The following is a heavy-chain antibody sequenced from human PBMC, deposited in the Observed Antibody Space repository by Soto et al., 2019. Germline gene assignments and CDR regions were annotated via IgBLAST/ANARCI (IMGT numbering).Heavy chain of an antibody. J-gene: IGHJ5*02. Sequence: QVQLVQSGAEVKKTGASVKVSCKASGYTFTSYGISWARQAPGQGLEWMGWISAYNGNTNYAQKLQGRVTMTTATSTSTAYMDLRRLRFEDTAVYYWASSNLKLARNQIWFGRWGQGTLVTVS. CDR1: GYTFTSYG. D-gene: IGHD6-13*01. CDR3: ASSNLKLARNQIWFGR. V-gene: IGHV1-18*01. CDR2: ISAYNGNT.